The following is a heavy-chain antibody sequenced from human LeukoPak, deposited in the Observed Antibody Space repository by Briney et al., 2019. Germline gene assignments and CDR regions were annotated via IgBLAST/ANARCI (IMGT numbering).Heavy chain of an antibody. D-gene: IGHD5-24*01. V-gene: IGHV4-34*01. CDR3: ARGATISETGYFDF. CDR2: IDHRGDT. Sequence: PSETLSLTCAVYGGSFSHYYWSWIRQSPGKGLEWIAEIDHRGDTNYNPSVKSRVTISVDTSKNQFSLKVRSLSAADTAVYYCARGATISETGYFDFWGQGTPVTVSS. J-gene: IGHJ4*03. CDR1: GGSFSHYY.